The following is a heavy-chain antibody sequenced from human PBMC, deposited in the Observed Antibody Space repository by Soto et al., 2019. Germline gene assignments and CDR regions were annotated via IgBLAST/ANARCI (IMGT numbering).Heavy chain of an antibody. CDR1: GYTFTTYG. Sequence: QVQLVQSGAEVKKPGASVKVSCKAFGYTFTTYGISWVRQAPGQGLEWMGWINPYNHNTYYAQKIQGRVTMTTDTSTSTAYMELRSLRSDDSAIYYCARAEKLVTGNMGGYWGQGTLVTVYS. CDR3: ARAEKLVTGNMGGY. J-gene: IGHJ4*02. CDR2: INPYNHNT. D-gene: IGHD1-20*01. V-gene: IGHV1-18*04.